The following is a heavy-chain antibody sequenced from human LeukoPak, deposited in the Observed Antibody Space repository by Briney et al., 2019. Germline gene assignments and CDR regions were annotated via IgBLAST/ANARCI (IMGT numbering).Heavy chain of an antibody. D-gene: IGHD3-3*01. Sequence: ASVKVSCKASGYTFTGYYMHWVRQAPGQGLEWMGWINPNSGGTNYAQKFQGRVTMTRDTSISTAYMELSRLRSDDTAEYYCARLHYDFWSGSTPSYYFDYWGQGTLVTVSS. V-gene: IGHV1-2*02. CDR3: ARLHYDFWSGSTPSYYFDY. CDR1: GYTFTGYY. CDR2: INPNSGGT. J-gene: IGHJ4*02.